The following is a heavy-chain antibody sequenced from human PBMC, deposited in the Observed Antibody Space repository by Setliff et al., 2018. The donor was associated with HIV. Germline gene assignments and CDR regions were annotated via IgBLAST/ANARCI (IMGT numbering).Heavy chain of an antibody. CDR1: GDTLSIHP. Sequence: SVKVSCKASGDTLSIHPISWVRQAPGRGLDWMGGIIPAFGTANYAQKFQGRVTITADESTSTAYMELSSLRSEDTAVYYCARDYSPTFYYYDSSGTFDYWGQGTLVTVSS. J-gene: IGHJ4*02. CDR2: IIPAFGTA. CDR3: ARDYSPTFYYYDSSGTFDY. V-gene: IGHV1-69*13. D-gene: IGHD3-22*01.